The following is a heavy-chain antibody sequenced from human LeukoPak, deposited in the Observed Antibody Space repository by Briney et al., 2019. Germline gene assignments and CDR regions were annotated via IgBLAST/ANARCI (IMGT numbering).Heavy chain of an antibody. CDR2: IYYSGST. D-gene: IGHD4-17*01. CDR1: GGSISSYY. V-gene: IGHV4-59*01. J-gene: IGHJ4*02. CDR3: ARDYGSLDY. Sequence: SETLSLTCTVSGGSISSYYWSWIRQPPGMGLEWIGYIYYSGSTNYNPSLKSRVTISVDTSKNQFSLKLSSVTAADTAVYYCARDYGSLDYWGQGTLVTVSS.